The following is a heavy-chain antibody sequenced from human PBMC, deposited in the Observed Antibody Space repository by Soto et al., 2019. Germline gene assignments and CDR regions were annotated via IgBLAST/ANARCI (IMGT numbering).Heavy chain of an antibody. CDR2: IYYSGST. CDR1: GGSISSYY. D-gene: IGHD6-19*01. V-gene: IGHV4-59*01. CDR3: ARVSKAVAYDY. J-gene: IGHJ4*02. Sequence: SETLSLTCTVSGGSISSYYWSWIRQPPGKGLEWIGYIYYSGSTNYNPSLKSRVTISVDTSKNQFFLKLSSVTAADTAVYYCARVSKAVAYDYWGQGTLVTVSS.